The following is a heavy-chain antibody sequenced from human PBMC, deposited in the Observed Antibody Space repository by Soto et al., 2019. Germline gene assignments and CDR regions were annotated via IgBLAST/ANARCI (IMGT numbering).Heavy chain of an antibody. CDR3: ARHQLELQHYYYYMDV. Sequence: GESLKISCKGSGYSFTSYWIGWVRQMPGKGLEWMGIIYPGDSDTRYSPSFQGQVTISADKSISTAYLQWSSLKASDTAMYYCARHQLELQHYYYYMDVWGKGTTVTVSS. V-gene: IGHV5-51*01. D-gene: IGHD1-7*01. J-gene: IGHJ6*03. CDR2: IYPGDSDT. CDR1: GYSFTSYW.